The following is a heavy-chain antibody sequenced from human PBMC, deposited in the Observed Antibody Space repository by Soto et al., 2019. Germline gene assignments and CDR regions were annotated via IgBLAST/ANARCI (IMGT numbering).Heavy chain of an antibody. CDR2: ISGSGGST. J-gene: IGHJ4*02. D-gene: IGHD2-15*01. CDR3: AKASGGSRPRDFDC. V-gene: IGHV3-23*01. CDR1: GFTFSSYT. Sequence: GGSLRLSCAASGFTFSSYTMSWVRQAPGKGLEWVSGISGSGGSTYYADSVKGRFTISRDNSKNTLYLQMNSLRAEDTAVYYCAKASGGSRPRDFDCWGQGTLVTVSS.